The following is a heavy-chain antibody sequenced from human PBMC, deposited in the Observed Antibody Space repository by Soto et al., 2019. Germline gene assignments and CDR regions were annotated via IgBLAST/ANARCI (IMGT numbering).Heavy chain of an antibody. Sequence: SETLSLTCAVSSGSISSSNLWSWVRQPPGKGLEWIGEIYHSGSTNYNPSLKSRVTISVDKSKNQFSLKLSSVTAADTAVYYCARAALLGYCSGGSCYSYYYYYMDVWGKGTTVTVSS. CDR1: SGSISSSNL. D-gene: IGHD2-15*01. V-gene: IGHV4-4*02. CDR3: ARAALLGYCSGGSCYSYYYYYMDV. J-gene: IGHJ6*03. CDR2: IYHSGST.